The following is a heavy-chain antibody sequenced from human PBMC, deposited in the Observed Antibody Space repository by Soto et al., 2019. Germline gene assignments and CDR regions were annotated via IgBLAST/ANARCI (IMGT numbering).Heavy chain of an antibody. D-gene: IGHD3-10*01. V-gene: IGHV4-4*02. J-gene: IGHJ4*02. CDR2: IFHDGTA. Sequence: SETLSLTCAVSGVSIISGNWWTCVRQSPQRGLEYIGEIFHDGTANYYPSFERRVTISVDTSKNQFSLKLTSVTAADTAIYFCARLVYDTRLNYMYFDFWGQGTLVTVSS. CDR3: ARLVYDTRLNYMYFDF. CDR1: GVSIISGNW.